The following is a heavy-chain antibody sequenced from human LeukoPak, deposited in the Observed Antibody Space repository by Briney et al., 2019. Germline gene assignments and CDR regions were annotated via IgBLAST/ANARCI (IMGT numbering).Heavy chain of an antibody. D-gene: IGHD3-10*01. CDR1: GGSISGYY. V-gene: IGHV4-59*01. Sequence: PSETLSLTCTVSGGSISGYYWSWIRQPPGKGLEWIGYIYYSGSTNYNPSLKSRVTISLDTSKKHFSLKLSSVTAADTAVYYCARVEEGYGSGRRENYYYYYMDVWGKGTTVTISS. CDR2: IYYSGST. CDR3: ARVEEGYGSGRRENYYYYYMDV. J-gene: IGHJ6*03.